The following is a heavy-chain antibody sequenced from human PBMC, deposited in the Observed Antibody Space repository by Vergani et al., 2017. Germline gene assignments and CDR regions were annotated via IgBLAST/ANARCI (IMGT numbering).Heavy chain of an antibody. V-gene: IGHV3-30-3*01. D-gene: IGHD5-12*01. CDR1: GFTFSSYA. J-gene: IGHJ4*02. CDR3: ARDRGSGGYDLYYFDY. Sequence: QVQLVESGGGVVQPGRSLSLSCAASGFTFSSYAMHWVRQAPGKGLEWVAVISYDGSNNYYEDSVKGRFTISRDNSKNTLYLQMNSLRAEDTAVYYCARDRGSGGYDLYYFDYWGQGTLVTVSS. CDR2: ISYDGSNN.